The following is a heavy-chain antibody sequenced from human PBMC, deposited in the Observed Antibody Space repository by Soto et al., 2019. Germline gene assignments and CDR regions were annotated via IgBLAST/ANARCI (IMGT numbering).Heavy chain of an antibody. Sequence: QLGGSLRLSCVASGFTFDDYAMHWVRQVPGKGLEWVSGISWNSGRIAYADSVKGRITISRDNAKTSVYLQMNSLRTEDTALYYCGRGRGFGDAFDIWGQGTMVTVSS. V-gene: IGHV3-9*01. CDR2: ISWNSGRI. CDR1: GFTFDDYA. J-gene: IGHJ3*02. D-gene: IGHD3-10*01. CDR3: GRGRGFGDAFDI.